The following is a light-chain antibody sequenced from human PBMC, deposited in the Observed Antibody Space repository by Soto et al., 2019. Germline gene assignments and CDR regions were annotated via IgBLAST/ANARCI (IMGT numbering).Light chain of an antibody. J-gene: IGLJ1*01. CDR2: EVS. Sequence: QSALTQPPSASGSPGQSVTISCTGTSSAVGGYNYVSWYQQHPGKAPKLIIYEVSKRPSGVPDRFSGSKSGNTASLTVSGLQAEDEADYYCSSYAGTSYVFGTGTKLTVL. V-gene: IGLV2-8*01. CDR1: SSAVGGYNY. CDR3: SSYAGTSYV.